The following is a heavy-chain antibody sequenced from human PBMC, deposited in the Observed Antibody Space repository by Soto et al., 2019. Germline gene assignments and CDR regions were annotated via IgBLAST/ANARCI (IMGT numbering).Heavy chain of an antibody. CDR3: ARELVGSSSIRVTWFDP. CDR2: IWYDGSNK. Sequence: PGGSLRLSCAASGFTFSSYGMHWVRQAPGKGLEWVAVIWYDGSNKYYADSVKGRFTISRDNSKNTLYLQMNSLRAEDTAVYYCARELVGSSSIRVTWFDPWGQGTLVTVSS. D-gene: IGHD6-13*01. J-gene: IGHJ5*02. V-gene: IGHV3-33*01. CDR1: GFTFSSYG.